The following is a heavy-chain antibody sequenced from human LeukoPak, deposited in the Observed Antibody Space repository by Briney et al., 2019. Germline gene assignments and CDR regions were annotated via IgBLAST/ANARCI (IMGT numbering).Heavy chain of an antibody. J-gene: IGHJ4*02. CDR2: TDGSNT. CDR3: AKDLIAGPPDYFDY. CDR1: GFTFTIYA. D-gene: IGHD1-14*01. V-gene: IGHV3-30-3*01. Sequence: GGSLRLSCAASGFTFTIYAIHWVRQAPGKGLEWVAVTDGSNTFYADSVKGRFSLSSDNSKNMLYLQMNSLRAEDTAVYYCAKDLIAGPPDYFDYWGQGTLVTVSS.